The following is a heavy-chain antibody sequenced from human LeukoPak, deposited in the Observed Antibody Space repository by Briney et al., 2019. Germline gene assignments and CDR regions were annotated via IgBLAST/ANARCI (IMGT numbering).Heavy chain of an antibody. Sequence: GGSLRLSCAASGFTFSSYSMNWVRQAPGKGLEWASSISSSSSYIYYADSVKGRFTISRDNAKNSLYLQMNSLRAEDTAVYYCARDGGGYSGPYYFDYWGQGTLVTVSS. CDR1: GFTFSSYS. D-gene: IGHD2-15*01. CDR3: ARDGGGYSGPYYFDY. V-gene: IGHV3-21*01. CDR2: ISSSSSYI. J-gene: IGHJ4*02.